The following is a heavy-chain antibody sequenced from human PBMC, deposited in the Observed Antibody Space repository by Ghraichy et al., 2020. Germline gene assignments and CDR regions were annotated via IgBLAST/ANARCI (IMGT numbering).Heavy chain of an antibody. CDR3: ARGDPYYPDSSGYHSDAFDI. D-gene: IGHD3-22*01. J-gene: IGHJ3*02. CDR1: GYTFTGYY. CDR2: INPNSGGT. Sequence: ASVKVSCKASGYTFTGYYIHWVRQAPGQGLEWMGRINPNSGGTNSAPRFQGRVTMTRDTSSSTVYMELSRLRSDDAAVYYCARGDPYYPDSSGYHSDAFDIWGQGTKVTVSS. V-gene: IGHV1-2*06.